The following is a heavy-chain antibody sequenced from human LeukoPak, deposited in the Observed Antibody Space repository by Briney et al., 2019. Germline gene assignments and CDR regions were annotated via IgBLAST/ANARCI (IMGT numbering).Heavy chain of an antibody. CDR2: IYSSGST. D-gene: IGHD3-22*01. V-gene: IGHV4-4*07. CDR3: ARDRYDSVYNWFDP. J-gene: IGHJ5*02. CDR1: GASISNNY. Sequence: SETLSLTCTVSGASISNNYWSWIRQPAGKGLEWFGRIYSSGSTDYNPSLKSRVTMSGDTSKNQFSLNLRSVTAADTAVYYCARDRYDSVYNWFDPWGQGTLVTVSS.